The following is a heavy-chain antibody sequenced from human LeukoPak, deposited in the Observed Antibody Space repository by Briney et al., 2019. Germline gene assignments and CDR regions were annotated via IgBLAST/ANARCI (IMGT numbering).Heavy chain of an antibody. CDR2: IYHSGST. Sequence: NPSETLSLTCTVSGYSISSGYYWGWIRQPPGKGLEWIGSIYHSGSTYYNPSLKSRVTTSVDTSKNQFSLKLSSVTAADTAVYYCARDVDIVATIGYWGWFDPWGQGTLVTVSS. D-gene: IGHD5-12*01. CDR1: GYSISSGYY. CDR3: ARDVDIVATIGYWGWFDP. J-gene: IGHJ5*02. V-gene: IGHV4-38-2*02.